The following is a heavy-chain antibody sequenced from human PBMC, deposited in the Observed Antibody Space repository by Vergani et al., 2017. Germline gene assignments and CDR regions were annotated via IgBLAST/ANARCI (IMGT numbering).Heavy chain of an antibody. J-gene: IGHJ5*02. CDR3: ASDTHSGQRADR. D-gene: IGHD6-19*01. CDR2: IHYSENT. V-gene: IGHV4-59*01. CDR1: GFTFSACP. Sequence: VQLLQSGGGVIQPGGSVRLSCAASGFTFSACPTTWVRQAPGKGLEWIGSIHYSENTNYNPSLKTRVTISVDTSKNQFSLTLTSVTAADTAVYYCASDTHSGQRADRWGQGILVTVTS.